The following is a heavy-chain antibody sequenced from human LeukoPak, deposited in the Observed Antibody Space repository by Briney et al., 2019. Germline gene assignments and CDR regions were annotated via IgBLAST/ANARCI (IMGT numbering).Heavy chain of an antibody. CDR2: ISVAGDT. CDR3: ARGLYGSDY. J-gene: IGHJ4*02. Sequence: GGSLRLSCAASGFTFSSCDMHWVRQTTGEGLEWVSGISVAGDTFYPGSVRGRFTVSRENAKNSLYLQMNSLRAGDTAVYYCARGLYGSDYWGQGTLVTVSS. D-gene: IGHD2-8*01. CDR1: GFTFSSCD. V-gene: IGHV3-13*01.